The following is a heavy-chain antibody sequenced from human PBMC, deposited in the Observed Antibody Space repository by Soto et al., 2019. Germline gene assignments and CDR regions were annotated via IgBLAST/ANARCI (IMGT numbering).Heavy chain of an antibody. D-gene: IGHD6-13*01. V-gene: IGHV4-59*01. CDR3: ARRYSSAFDI. J-gene: IGHJ3*02. CDR1: GGSISSYY. CDR2: IYYSGST. Sequence: PSETLSLTCTVSGGSISSYYWSWIRQPPGKGLEWIGYIYYSGSTNYNPSLKSRVTISVDTPKNQFSLKLSSVTAADKAVYYCARRYSSAFDIWGQGTMITRSS.